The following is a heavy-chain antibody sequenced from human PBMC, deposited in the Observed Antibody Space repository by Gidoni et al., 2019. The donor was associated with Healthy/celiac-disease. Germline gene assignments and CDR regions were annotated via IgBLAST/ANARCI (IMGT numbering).Heavy chain of an antibody. V-gene: IGHV3-73*02. Sequence: EVQLVESGGGLVQPGGSLTLSCAASGFTFSGSAMHWVSQASGKGLEWVGRIRSKANSYATAYAASVKGRFTISRDDSKNTAYLQMNSLKTEDTAVYYCTRQGNYYGSGSYPYYYYGMDVWGKGTTVTVSS. CDR1: GFTFSGSA. J-gene: IGHJ6*04. CDR2: IRSKANSYAT. CDR3: TRQGNYYGSGSYPYYYYGMDV. D-gene: IGHD3-10*01.